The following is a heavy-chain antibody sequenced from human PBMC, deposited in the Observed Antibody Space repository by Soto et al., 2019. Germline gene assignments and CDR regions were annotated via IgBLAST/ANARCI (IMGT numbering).Heavy chain of an antibody. Sequence: PSETLSLTCAVYGGSFSGYYWSWIRQPPGKGLEWIGEINHSGSTNYNPSLKSRVTISVDTSKNQFSLKLSSVTAADTAVYYCASRVNTIFGVARPGDYYYMDVWGKGTTVTVLL. D-gene: IGHD3-3*01. V-gene: IGHV4-34*01. CDR1: GGSFSGYY. J-gene: IGHJ6*03. CDR2: INHSGST. CDR3: ASRVNTIFGVARPGDYYYMDV.